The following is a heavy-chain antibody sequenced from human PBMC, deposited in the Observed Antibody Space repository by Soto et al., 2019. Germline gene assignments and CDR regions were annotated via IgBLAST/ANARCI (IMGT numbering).Heavy chain of an antibody. CDR2: IYWDDDK. CDR1: GFSLSTSGVG. V-gene: IGHV2-5*02. J-gene: IGHJ3*02. CDR3: AHYGDYRTAFGI. Sequence: QITLKESGPTLVKPTQTLTLTCTFSGFSLSTSGVGVGWLRQPPGKALEWLALIYWDDDKRYSPSLKSRLTITKDTSKNQVLLTMTNMDPVDTGTYYCAHYGDYRTAFGIWGQGTMVTVSS. D-gene: IGHD4-17*01.